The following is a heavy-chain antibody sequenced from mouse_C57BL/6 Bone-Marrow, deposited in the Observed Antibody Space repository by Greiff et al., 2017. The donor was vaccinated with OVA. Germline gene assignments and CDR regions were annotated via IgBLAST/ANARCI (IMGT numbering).Heavy chain of an antibody. V-gene: IGHV14-4*01. CDR1: GFNIKDYY. CDR3: TTTVVPSYWYFDV. Sequence: VQLQQSGAELVRPGASVKLSCTASGFNIKDYYMHWVKQRPEQGLEWIGWIDPENGDTEYASKFQGKATITADTSSNTAYLQLSSLTSEDTAVYYCTTTVVPSYWYFDVWGTGTTVTVSS. D-gene: IGHD1-1*01. CDR2: IDPENGDT. J-gene: IGHJ1*03.